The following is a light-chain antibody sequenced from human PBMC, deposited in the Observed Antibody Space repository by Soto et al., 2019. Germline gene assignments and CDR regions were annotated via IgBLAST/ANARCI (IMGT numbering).Light chain of an antibody. CDR2: DVN. V-gene: IGLV2-11*01. J-gene: IGLJ1*01. CDR1: NSDIGDYSY. CDR3: CSYADTNTVV. Sequence: QSALTQPRSVSGSPVQSVTVSCTGSNSDIGDYSYVSWYQKHPDKAPRLMIFDVNTRPSGVPERFSGSKSGNTASLTISGLQAEDEADYYCCSYADTNTVVFGTGPTVPVL.